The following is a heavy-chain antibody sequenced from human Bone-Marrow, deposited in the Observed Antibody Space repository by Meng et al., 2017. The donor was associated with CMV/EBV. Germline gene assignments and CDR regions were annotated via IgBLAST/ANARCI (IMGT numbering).Heavy chain of an antibody. CDR1: GFTFSSYS. D-gene: IGHD3-10*01. V-gene: IGHV4-34*01. Sequence: SCAASGFTFSSYSMNWVRQAPGKGLEWIGEINHSGSTNYNPSLKSRVTISVDTSKNQFSLKLSSVTAADTAVYYCARGRRVTRYRGNYFDYWGQGTLVTVSS. CDR3: ARGRRVTRYRGNYFDY. CDR2: INHSGST. J-gene: IGHJ4*02.